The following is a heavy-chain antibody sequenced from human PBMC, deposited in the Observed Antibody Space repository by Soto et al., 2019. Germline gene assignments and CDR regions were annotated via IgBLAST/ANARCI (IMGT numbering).Heavy chain of an antibody. D-gene: IGHD3-10*01. J-gene: IGHJ6*02. V-gene: IGHV4-30-4*02. CDR2: IYYSGST. CDR1: GGSISSGDYY. Sequence: SETLSLTCTVSGGSISSGDYYWSWIRQPPGKGLEWIGYIYYSGSTYYNPSLKSRVTISVDTSKNQFSLKLSSVTAADTAVYYCARDLGYYGSGSSLIDYYYYYGMDVWGQGTTVTVSS. CDR3: ARDLGYYGSGSSLIDYYYYYGMDV.